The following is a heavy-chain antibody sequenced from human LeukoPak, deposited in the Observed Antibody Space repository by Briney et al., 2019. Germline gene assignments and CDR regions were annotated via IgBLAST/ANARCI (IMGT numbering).Heavy chain of an antibody. V-gene: IGHV1-46*01. D-gene: IGHD3-16*02. CDR3: ARECAGAIAPGLVDH. CDR2: INPSGGST. CDR1: GYTFTGYY. J-gene: IGHJ5*02. Sequence: PQASVKVSCKASGYTFTGYYMHWVRQAPGQGLEWMGIINPSGGSTSYAQKFQGRVTMTRDTSTSTVYMELSSLRSEDTAVYYCARECAGAIAPGLVDHWGQGTLVTVSS.